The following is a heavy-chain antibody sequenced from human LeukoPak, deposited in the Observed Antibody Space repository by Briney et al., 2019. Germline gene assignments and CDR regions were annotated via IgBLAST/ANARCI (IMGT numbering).Heavy chain of an antibody. Sequence: GESLKISCKGSGYSFTSYGIGWVRQMPGKGLEWIGIIYPGDSDTRYSPSFQGQVTISADKSISTAYLQWSSLKASDTAMYYCARLQYYDILTGYYNFFDYWGQGTLVTVSS. CDR1: GYSFTSYG. V-gene: IGHV5-51*01. CDR2: IYPGDSDT. D-gene: IGHD3-9*01. CDR3: ARLQYYDILTGYYNFFDY. J-gene: IGHJ4*02.